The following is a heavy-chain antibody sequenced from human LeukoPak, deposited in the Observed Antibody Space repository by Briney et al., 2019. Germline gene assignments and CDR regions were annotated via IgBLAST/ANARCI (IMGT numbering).Heavy chain of an antibody. CDR3: ARGIRGYIYLPDDAFDI. CDR1: GDSISSSSSY. CDR2: IYYSGST. J-gene: IGHJ3*02. V-gene: IGHV4-39*01. Sequence: SETLSLTCGVSGDSISSSSSYWGWIRQPPGKGLEWIGSIYYSGSTYYNTSLKSRVTISVDTSKNQFSLKLSSVTAADTAVYYCARGIRGYIYLPDDAFDIWGQGTMVTVSS. D-gene: IGHD5-18*01.